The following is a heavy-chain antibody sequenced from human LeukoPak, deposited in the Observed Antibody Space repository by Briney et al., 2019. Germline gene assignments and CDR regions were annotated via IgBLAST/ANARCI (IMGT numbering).Heavy chain of an antibody. CDR1: GGSISSSSYY. J-gene: IGHJ4*02. CDR2: IYYSGST. Sequence: SETLSLTCTVSGGSISSSSYYWGWIRQPPGKGLEWIGSIYYSGSTYYHPSLKSRVTISVDTSKNQLSLKLTSVTAADTAVYYCARHGGAAGGHWGQGTLVTVSS. CDR3: ARHGGAAGGH. V-gene: IGHV4-39*01. D-gene: IGHD6-13*01.